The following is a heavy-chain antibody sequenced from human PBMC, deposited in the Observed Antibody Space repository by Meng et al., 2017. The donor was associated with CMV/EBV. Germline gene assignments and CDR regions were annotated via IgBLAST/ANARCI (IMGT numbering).Heavy chain of an antibody. Sequence: SETLSLTCTVSGGSIYSSTFYWGWIRQPPGKGQEWIGSIYFGGNTYYNPSLKSRVTISIDTSKNQFSLRLSSVTAADTAVYYCARDIGGRRIAARPDYWGQGTLVTVSS. CDR2: IYFGGNT. CDR3: ARDIGGRRIAARPDY. CDR1: GGSIYSSTFY. D-gene: IGHD6-6*01. J-gene: IGHJ4*02. V-gene: IGHV4-39*07.